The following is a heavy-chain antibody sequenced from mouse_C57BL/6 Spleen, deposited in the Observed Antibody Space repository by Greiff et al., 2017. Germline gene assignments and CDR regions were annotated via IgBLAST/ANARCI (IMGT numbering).Heavy chain of an antibody. CDR2: INPSSGYT. D-gene: IGHD2-3*01. V-gene: IGHV1-4*01. J-gene: IGHJ4*01. Sequence: QVQLQQSGAELARPGASVKMSCKASGYTFTSYTMHWVKQRPGQGLEWIGYINPSSGYTKYNQKFKDKATLTADKSSSTAYMQLSSLTSEDSAVYYCARAWLLDCYAMDCWGQGTSVTVAS. CDR1: GYTFTSYT. CDR3: ARAWLLDCYAMDC.